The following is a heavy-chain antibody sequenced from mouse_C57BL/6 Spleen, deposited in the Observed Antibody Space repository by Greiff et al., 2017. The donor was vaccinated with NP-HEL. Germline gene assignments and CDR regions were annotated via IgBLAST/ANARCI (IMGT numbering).Heavy chain of an antibody. CDR3: TREPHDGSRGYFDV. Sequence: EVMLVESGEGLVKPGGSLKLSCAASGFTFSSYAMSWVRQTPERRLEWVAYISSGGDYIYYADTVKGRFTISRDNARNTLYLQMSRLKSEDTAMYYCTREPHDGSRGYFDVWGTGTTVTVSS. CDR2: ISSGGDYI. D-gene: IGHD1-1*01. CDR1: GFTFSSYA. J-gene: IGHJ1*03. V-gene: IGHV5-9-1*02.